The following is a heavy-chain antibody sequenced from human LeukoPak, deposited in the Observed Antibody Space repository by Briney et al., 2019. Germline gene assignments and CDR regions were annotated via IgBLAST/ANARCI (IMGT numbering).Heavy chain of an antibody. CDR3: AKSHITMIVVVIDAFDI. CDR2: ISGSGGST. Sequence: PGGSLRLSCAASGFTFSSYGMSWARQAPGKGLEWVSAISGSGGSTYYADSVKGRFTISRGNSENTLYLQMNSLRAEDTAVYYCAKSHITMIVVVIDAFDIWGQGTMVTVSS. V-gene: IGHV3-23*01. J-gene: IGHJ3*02. D-gene: IGHD3-22*01. CDR1: GFTFSSYG.